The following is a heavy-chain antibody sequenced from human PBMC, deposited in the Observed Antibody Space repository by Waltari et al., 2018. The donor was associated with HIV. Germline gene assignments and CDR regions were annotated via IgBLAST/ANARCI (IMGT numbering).Heavy chain of an antibody. J-gene: IGHJ6*02. CDR1: GFTFSNAW. V-gene: IGHV3-15*01. CDR3: TTAQVGATYYYYGMDV. CDR2: IKSKTDGGTT. D-gene: IGHD1-26*01. Sequence: EVQLVESGGGLVKPGGSLRLSCAASGFTFSNAWMSWVRQAPGMGLEWVGRIKSKTDGGTTDYAAPVKGRFTISRDDSKNTLYLQMNSLKTEDTAVYYCTTAQVGATYYYYGMDVWGQGTTVTVSS.